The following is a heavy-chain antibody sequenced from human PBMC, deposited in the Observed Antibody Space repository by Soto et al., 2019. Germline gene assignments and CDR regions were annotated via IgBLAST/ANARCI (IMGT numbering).Heavy chain of an antibody. CDR1: GGSISSGGYY. J-gene: IGHJ6*02. Sequence: TSETLSLTCTVSGGSISSGGYYWSWIRQHPGKGLEWIGYIYYSGSTYYNPSLKSRVTISVDTSKNQFSLKLSSVTAAETAVYYCARGRLIESAKIYYYYYGMDVWGQGTTVTVSS. V-gene: IGHV4-31*03. CDR2: IYYSGST. CDR3: ARGRLIESAKIYYYYYGMDV. D-gene: IGHD3-22*01.